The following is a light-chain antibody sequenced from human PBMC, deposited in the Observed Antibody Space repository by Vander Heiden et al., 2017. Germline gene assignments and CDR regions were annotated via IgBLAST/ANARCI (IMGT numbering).Light chain of an antibody. Sequence: DIVMTQSPDSLAVSLGETATINCKSSQSVLYSSNNKNYLAWYQHKPGQPPELLIFWASTREYGVPDRFSGSGSGTDFTLTISSLQAEDVAVYYCQQDYSTCTFGQGTKMEIK. CDR3: QQDYSTCT. CDR1: QSVLYSSNNKNY. V-gene: IGKV4-1*01. CDR2: WAS. J-gene: IGKJ2*02.